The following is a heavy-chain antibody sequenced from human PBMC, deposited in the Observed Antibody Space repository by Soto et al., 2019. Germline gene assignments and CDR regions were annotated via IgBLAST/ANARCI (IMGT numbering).Heavy chain of an antibody. J-gene: IGHJ4*02. CDR2: INSDGSST. Sequence: EMQLLESGGGLVQPGGSLRVSCAASGFTFSSYWMHWVRQAPGKGLVWVSRINSDGSSTNYADFVKGRFAISRDNAKNTLYLQMNSLRVEDTAVYYCSRVGGSTWHWGQGTLVTVSS. D-gene: IGHD1-26*01. CDR1: GFTFSSYW. CDR3: SRVGGSTWH. V-gene: IGHV3-74*02.